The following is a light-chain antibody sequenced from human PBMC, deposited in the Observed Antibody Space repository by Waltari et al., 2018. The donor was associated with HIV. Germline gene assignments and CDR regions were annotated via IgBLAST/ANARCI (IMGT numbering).Light chain of an antibody. CDR2: DVS. V-gene: IGLV2-14*03. Sequence: QSALTQPASVSGSPGQSITISCTGTSSDVGLYNYVSWYRQHSAKAPKLIIYDVSNRPSGVSNRFSGSKSGNTASLTISGLQAEDEADYYCSSYTASSAYVFGTGTKVTVL. CDR3: SSYTASSAYV. J-gene: IGLJ1*01. CDR1: SSDVGLYNY.